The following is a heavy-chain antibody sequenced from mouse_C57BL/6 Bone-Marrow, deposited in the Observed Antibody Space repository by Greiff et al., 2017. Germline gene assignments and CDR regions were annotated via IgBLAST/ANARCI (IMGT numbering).Heavy chain of an antibody. J-gene: IGHJ2*01. CDR2: IDPEIGDT. D-gene: IGHD2-3*01. V-gene: IGHV14-4*01. CDR3: SSFDGNYIDF. CDR1: GFNIKDDY. Sequence: VQLQQSGAELVRPGASVKLSCPASGFNIKDDYIHWVKQRPEQGLEWIGWIDPEIGDTEYASKFQGKATITSDTSSHTAYLQLSRLTSEDTAVYYCSSFDGNYIDFWGQGTPLTVAS.